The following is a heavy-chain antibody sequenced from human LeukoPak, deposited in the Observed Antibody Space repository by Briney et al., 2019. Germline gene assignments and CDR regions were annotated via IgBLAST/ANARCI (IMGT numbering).Heavy chain of an antibody. J-gene: IGHJ4*02. D-gene: IGHD6-13*01. CDR3: ARDLKRLAAVQPPEFDY. V-gene: IGHV3-20*04. Sequence: GGSLRLSCAASGFIFDDYGMSWVRQAPGKGLEWLSGINWKGGSTGYGDSVEGRFTISRDNAKNSLYLQMNGLRAEDTALYYCARDLKRLAAVQPPEFDYRGQGTLVTVSS. CDR2: INWKGGST. CDR1: GFIFDDYG.